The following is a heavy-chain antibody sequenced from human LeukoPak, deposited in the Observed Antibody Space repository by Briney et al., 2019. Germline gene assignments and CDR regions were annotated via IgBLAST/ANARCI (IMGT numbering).Heavy chain of an antibody. Sequence: GGSLRLSCAASGFAFSSYGMHWVRQAPGKGLEWVAVILNDGSQEKYADSVKGRFTISRDNSKNTLFLQMNSLRAEDTAVYYCARDDALGDNALDIWGQGTMVTVSS. V-gene: IGHV3-33*01. CDR2: ILNDGSQE. CDR1: GFAFSSYG. D-gene: IGHD3-16*01. J-gene: IGHJ3*02. CDR3: ARDDALGDNALDI.